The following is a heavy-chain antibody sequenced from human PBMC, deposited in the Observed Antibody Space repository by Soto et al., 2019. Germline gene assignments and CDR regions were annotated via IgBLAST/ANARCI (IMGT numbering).Heavy chain of an antibody. D-gene: IGHD6-19*01. Sequence: GESLKISCKGSGYSFTSYWIGWVRQMPGKGLEWMGIIYPGDSDTRYSPSFQGQVTISADKSISTAYLQWSSLKASDTAMYYCARLGIAVARILYNWFDPWGQGTLVTVSS. CDR1: GYSFTSYW. CDR2: IYPGDSDT. CDR3: ARLGIAVARILYNWFDP. V-gene: IGHV5-51*01. J-gene: IGHJ5*02.